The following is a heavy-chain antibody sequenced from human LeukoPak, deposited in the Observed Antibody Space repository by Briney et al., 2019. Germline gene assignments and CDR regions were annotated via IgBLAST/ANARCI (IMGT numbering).Heavy chain of an antibody. CDR1: GFTFSSYA. CDR3: ARDGDSSGYYPNSFDY. Sequence: SGGSLRLSCAASGFTFSSYAMHWVRQAPGKGLEWVAVISYDGSNKYYADSVKGRFTISRDNSKNTLYLQMNSLRAEDTAVYYCARDGDSSGYYPNSFDYWGQGTLVTVSS. V-gene: IGHV3-30*04. D-gene: IGHD3-22*01. CDR2: ISYDGSNK. J-gene: IGHJ4*02.